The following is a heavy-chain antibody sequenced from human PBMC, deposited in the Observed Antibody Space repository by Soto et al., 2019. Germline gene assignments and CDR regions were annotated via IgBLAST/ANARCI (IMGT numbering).Heavy chain of an antibody. Sequence: SETLSLTCTVSGGSISSGDYYWSWIRHPPGKGLEWIGYIYYSGSTYYNPSLKSRVTISVDTSKNQFSLKLSSVTAADTAVYYCARDRYYGSGSFDYWGPGTLVTVSS. CDR2: IYYSGST. J-gene: IGHJ4*02. V-gene: IGHV4-30-4*01. CDR1: GGSISSGDYY. D-gene: IGHD3-10*01. CDR3: ARDRYYGSGSFDY.